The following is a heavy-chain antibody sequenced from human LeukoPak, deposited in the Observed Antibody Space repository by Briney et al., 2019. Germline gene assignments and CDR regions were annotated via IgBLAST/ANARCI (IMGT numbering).Heavy chain of an antibody. Sequence: GASVKVSCKASGYTFTSYGISWVRQAPGQGLEWMGWISAYNGNTNYAQKLQGRVTMTTDTSTSTAYMELRGLRSDDTAVYYCARRLKNYGMDVWGQGTTVTVSS. V-gene: IGHV1-18*01. CDR1: GYTFTSYG. CDR3: ARRLKNYGMDV. J-gene: IGHJ6*02. CDR2: ISAYNGNT.